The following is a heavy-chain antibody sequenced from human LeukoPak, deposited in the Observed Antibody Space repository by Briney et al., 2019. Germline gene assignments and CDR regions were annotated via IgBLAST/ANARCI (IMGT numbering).Heavy chain of an antibody. CDR1: GFTFSNYW. CDR2: IKQDGSGK. CDR3: ARVDTYDILTGYHYYYYYMDV. J-gene: IGHJ6*03. D-gene: IGHD3-9*01. V-gene: IGHV3-7*01. Sequence: GGSLRLSCAASGFTFSNYWMHWVRQAPGKGLEWVANIKQDGSGKYYVDSVKGRFTISRDNAKNSLYLQMNSLRAEDTAVYYCARVDTYDILTGYHYYYYYMDVWGKGTTVTVSS.